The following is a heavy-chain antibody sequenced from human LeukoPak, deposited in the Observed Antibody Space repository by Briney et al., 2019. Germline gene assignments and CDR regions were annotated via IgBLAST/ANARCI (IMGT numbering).Heavy chain of an antibody. CDR3: ATGYCSSTSCYIDY. CDR2: ISWNSGSI. Sequence: GGSLRLSCTASGFTFGDYAMSWFRQAPGKGLEWVSGISWNSGSIDHAGSVKGRFTISRDNAKNSLYLQMNSLRAEDMALYYCATGYCSSTSCYIDYWGQGTLVTVSS. J-gene: IGHJ4*02. V-gene: IGHV3-9*03. D-gene: IGHD2-2*01. CDR1: GFTFGDYA.